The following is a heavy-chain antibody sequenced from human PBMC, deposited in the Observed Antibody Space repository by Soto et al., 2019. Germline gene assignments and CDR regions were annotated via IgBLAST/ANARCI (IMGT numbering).Heavy chain of an antibody. D-gene: IGHD2-15*01. V-gene: IGHV4-34*01. CDR3: ARRPRYCSGGSAPESSFYY. CDR1: GGSFSGYY. CDR2: INHSGRT. J-gene: IGHJ4*02. Sequence: QVQLQQWGAGLLKPSETLFLTCAVYGGSFSGYYWSWIRQPPGKGLEWIWEINHSGRTNSNPSLNTRDTIPVDTYKNQLSLKLSSVSAADTAVYYCARRPRYCSGGSAPESSFYYWSQGTLVTVCS.